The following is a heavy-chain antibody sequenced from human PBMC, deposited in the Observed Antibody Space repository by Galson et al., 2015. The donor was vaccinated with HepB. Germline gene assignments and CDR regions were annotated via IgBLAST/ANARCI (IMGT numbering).Heavy chain of an antibody. CDR2: ISYDGSNK. D-gene: IGHD4-11*01. CDR1: GFTFSSYG. CDR3: AKWADYSNRNRHYFDY. V-gene: IGHV3-30*18. J-gene: IGHJ4*02. Sequence: SLRLSCAASGFTFSSYGMHWVRQAPGKGLEWVAVISYDGSNKYYADSVKGRFTISRDNSKNTLYLQVNSLRAEDTAVYYCAKWADYSNRNRHYFDYWGQGPRVTVSS.